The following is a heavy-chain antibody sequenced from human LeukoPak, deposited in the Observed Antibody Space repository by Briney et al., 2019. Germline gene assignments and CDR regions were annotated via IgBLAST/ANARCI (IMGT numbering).Heavy chain of an antibody. V-gene: IGHV4-30-2*01. J-gene: IGHJ4*02. CDR3: ARDGGYYDSSGYYY. CDR1: GGSVSSDIYH. CDR2: IYHSGST. Sequence: SSETLSLTCIVSGGSVSSDIYHWSWIRQAPGKGLEWIGYIYHSGSTYYNPSLKSRVTISVDRSKNQFSLKLSSVTAADTAVYYCARDGGYYDSSGYYYWGQGTLVTVSS. D-gene: IGHD3-22*01.